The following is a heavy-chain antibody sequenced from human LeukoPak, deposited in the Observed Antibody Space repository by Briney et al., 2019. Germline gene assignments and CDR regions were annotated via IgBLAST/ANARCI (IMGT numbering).Heavy chain of an antibody. Sequence: ASVKVSCKASGGTFSSYAISWVRQAPGQGLEWMGRIIPIFGIANYAQKFQGRVTITADKSTSTAYMELSSLRSEDTAVYYCAREGAGYSYGYLGFDYWGQGTLVTVSS. J-gene: IGHJ4*02. CDR2: IIPIFGIA. D-gene: IGHD5-18*01. CDR1: GGTFSSYA. CDR3: AREGAGYSYGYLGFDY. V-gene: IGHV1-69*04.